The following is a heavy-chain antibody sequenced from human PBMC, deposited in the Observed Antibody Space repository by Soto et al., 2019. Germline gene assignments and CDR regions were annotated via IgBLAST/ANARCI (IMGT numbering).Heavy chain of an antibody. CDR1: GYTLTELS. CDR2: FDPEDGET. V-gene: IGHV1-24*01. D-gene: IGHD1-1*01. J-gene: IGHJ6*03. Sequence: ASVKVSCKVSGYTLTELSMHWVRQAPGKGLEWMGGFDPEDGETIYAQKFQGRVTMTEDTSTDTAYMELSSLRSEDTAVYYCATASTDVQLERRSYYYYMDVWGKGTTVTVSS. CDR3: ATASTDVQLERRSYYYYMDV.